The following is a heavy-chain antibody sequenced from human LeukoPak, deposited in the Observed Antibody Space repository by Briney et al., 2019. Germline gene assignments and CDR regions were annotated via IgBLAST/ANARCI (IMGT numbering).Heavy chain of an antibody. V-gene: IGHV1-46*01. CDR1: GYSFTSHY. J-gene: IGHJ6*03. CDR3: ARESMVRGVTTYYMDV. D-gene: IGHD3-10*01. CDR2: INPSGSST. Sequence: ASVKVSCKASGYSFTSHYMHWVRQAPGQGLEWMGLINPSGSSTLYAQKFQGRVTMTRDMSTTTDYMELSSLRSEDTAVYYCARESMVRGVTTYYMDVWGKGTTVTISS.